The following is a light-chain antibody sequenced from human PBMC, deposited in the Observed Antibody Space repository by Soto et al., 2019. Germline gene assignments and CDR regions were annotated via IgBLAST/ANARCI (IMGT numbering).Light chain of an antibody. CDR2: DAS. Sequence: EIVLTQSPATLSLSPGERATLSCRASQSVSSYLAWYQQKPGQAPRLLIYDASNRATGIPARFSGSGSGTDFTLTISSLVHEDFAVYYCQQRSNWPPTFGVGTKVEIK. J-gene: IGKJ4*01. V-gene: IGKV3-11*01. CDR1: QSVSSY. CDR3: QQRSNWPPT.